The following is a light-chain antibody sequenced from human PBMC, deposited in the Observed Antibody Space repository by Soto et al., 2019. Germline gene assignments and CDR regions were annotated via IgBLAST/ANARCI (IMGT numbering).Light chain of an antibody. J-gene: IGKJ3*01. CDR3: RQYETYSGS. Sequence: DIQMTQSPSSLSASVGDRVTITCWARQIINTWLAWYQQKPGKAPKLLIYRAANLVNGVPSRFSGSGSGTDFTLTISSLPPDDFSIYYFRQYETYSGSFGPVTKVDL. V-gene: IGKV1-5*03. CDR2: RAA. CDR1: QIINTW.